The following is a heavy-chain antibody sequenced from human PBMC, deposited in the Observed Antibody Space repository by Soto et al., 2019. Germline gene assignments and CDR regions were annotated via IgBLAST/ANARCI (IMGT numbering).Heavy chain of an antibody. D-gene: IGHD3-10*01. CDR1: GFTFSNAW. Sequence: GGSLRLSCAASGFTFSNAWMSWVRQAPGKGLEWVGRIKSKTDGGTTDYAAPVKGRFTISRDDSKNTLYLQMNSLKTEDAAVYCCTTEAGVYYADDAFDIWGQGTMVTVSS. CDR2: IKSKTDGGTT. V-gene: IGHV3-15*01. CDR3: TTEAGVYYADDAFDI. J-gene: IGHJ3*02.